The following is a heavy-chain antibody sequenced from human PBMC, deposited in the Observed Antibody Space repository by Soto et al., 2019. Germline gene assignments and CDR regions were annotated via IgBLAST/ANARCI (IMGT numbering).Heavy chain of an antibody. D-gene: IGHD3-10*01. V-gene: IGHV4-39*01. CDR3: ARYSPELWFGELSWFDP. Sequence: QLQLQESGPGLVKPSETLSLTCTVSDGSISSSSYYWGWIRQPPGKGLEWIGSIYYSGSTYYNPSLKSRVTISVVTSKNQFSLKLCSVTAVDTAVYYCARYSPELWFGELSWFDPWGQGTLVTVSS. J-gene: IGHJ5*02. CDR2: IYYSGST. CDR1: DGSISSSSYY.